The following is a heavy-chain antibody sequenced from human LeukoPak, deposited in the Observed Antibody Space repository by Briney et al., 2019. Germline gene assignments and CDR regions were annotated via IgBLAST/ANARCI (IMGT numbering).Heavy chain of an antibody. CDR2: IYYSGST. D-gene: IGHD6-19*01. V-gene: IGHV4-61*01. J-gene: IGHJ4*02. CDR3: ARVRSSGWSTLSDY. Sequence: SETLSLTCTVSGGSVSSGSYYWSWIRQPPGKGLEWIGYIYYSGSTNYNPSLKSRVTISVDTSKNQFSLKLSSVTAADTAVYYCARVRSSGWSTLSDYWGQGTLVTVSS. CDR1: GGSVSSGSYY.